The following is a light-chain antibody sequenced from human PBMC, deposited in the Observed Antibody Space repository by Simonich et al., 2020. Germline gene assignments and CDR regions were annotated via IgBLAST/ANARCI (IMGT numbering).Light chain of an antibody. J-gene: IGKJ1*01. Sequence: DIVMTQAPDSLAFSLGERATINCKSSQSVLYSSNNKNYLAWYQQKPERPPKLLIYWASTRESGVPDRCSGSGSGTDFTLTISSLQAEDVAVYYCQQYYSTPWTFGQGTKVEIK. CDR2: WAS. V-gene: IGKV4-1*01. CDR1: QSVLYSSNNKNY. CDR3: QQYYSTPWT.